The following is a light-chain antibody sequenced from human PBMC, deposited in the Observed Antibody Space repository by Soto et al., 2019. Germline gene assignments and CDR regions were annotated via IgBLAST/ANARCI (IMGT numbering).Light chain of an antibody. V-gene: IGLV2-14*01. Sequence: QSALTQPASVSGSPGQSITISCTGSSSDVGGYKYVSWYQQYPGKDPKLMIYEVSNRPSGVSNRFSGSKSGNTASLTISGLQAEDEADYYCSSYTSSRTAVFGGGTKLTVL. CDR2: EVS. CDR3: SSYTSSRTAV. J-gene: IGLJ2*01. CDR1: SSDVGGYKY.